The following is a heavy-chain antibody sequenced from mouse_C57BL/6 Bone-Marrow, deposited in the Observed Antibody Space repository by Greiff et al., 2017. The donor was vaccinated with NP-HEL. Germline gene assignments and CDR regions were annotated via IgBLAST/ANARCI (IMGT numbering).Heavy chain of an antibody. Sequence: EVHLVESGGGLVKPGGSLKLSCAASGFTFSSYAMSWVRQTPEKRLEWVATISDGGSYTYYPDNVKGRFTISRDNAKNNLYLQMSHLKSEDTAMYYCARGGGYYFYAMDYWGQGTSVTVSS. D-gene: IGHD2-14*01. CDR3: ARGGGYYFYAMDY. CDR1: GFTFSSYA. J-gene: IGHJ4*01. CDR2: ISDGGSYT. V-gene: IGHV5-4*01.